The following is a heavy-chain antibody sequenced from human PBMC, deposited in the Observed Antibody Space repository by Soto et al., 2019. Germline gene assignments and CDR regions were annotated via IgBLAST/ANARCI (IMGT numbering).Heavy chain of an antibody. J-gene: IGHJ6*02. D-gene: IGHD3-3*01. V-gene: IGHV1-8*01. CDR2: MNPNSGNT. Sequence: ASVKVSCKGSGYTFTSYDINGVRQATGQGLEWMGWMNPNSGNTGYAQKFQGRVTMTRNTSISTAYMALSSLRSEDTAVYYCAREVTDFWSGYLRGAMDVWGQGTTVTVSS. CDR3: AREVTDFWSGYLRGAMDV. CDR1: GYTFTSYD.